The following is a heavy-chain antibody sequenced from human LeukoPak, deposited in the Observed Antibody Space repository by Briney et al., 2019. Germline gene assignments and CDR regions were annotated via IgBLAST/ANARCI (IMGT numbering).Heavy chain of an antibody. CDR2: IKSDGSIT. CDR1: GFTFSSYW. D-gene: IGHD6-13*01. J-gene: IGHJ4*02. CDR3: ASEYRSGWSYYFDY. V-gene: IGHV3-74*01. Sequence: GGSLRLSCAASGFTFSSYWMHWVRQAPGKGLVWVSRIKSDGSITTYTDSVKGRFTISRDNAKNTVSLQMNSLRAEDTAVYFCASEYRSGWSYYFDYWGQGALVTVSS.